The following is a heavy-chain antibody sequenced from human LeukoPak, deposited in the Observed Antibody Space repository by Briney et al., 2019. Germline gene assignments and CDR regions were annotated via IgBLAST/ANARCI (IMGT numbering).Heavy chain of an antibody. Sequence: GGSLRLSCAASGFTFSSYAMSWVRQAPGKGLEWVSAISGSGGSTYYADSVKGRFTISRDNSKNTLYLQMNSLRAEDTAVYYFAKDLVRGSSGWYNLNCNWGQGTLGTLSS. CDR2: ISGSGGST. D-gene: IGHD6-19*01. V-gene: IGHV3-23*01. CDR3: AKDLVRGSSGWYNLNCN. CDR1: GFTFSSYA. J-gene: IGHJ4*02.